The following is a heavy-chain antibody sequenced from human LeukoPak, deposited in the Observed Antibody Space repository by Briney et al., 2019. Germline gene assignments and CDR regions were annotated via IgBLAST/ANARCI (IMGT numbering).Heavy chain of an antibody. CDR1: GGSISSGSYY. CDR3: ARVAYWNLIGKYTNWFDP. V-gene: IGHV4-61*02. Sequence: SETLSLTCTVSGGSISSGSYYWSWFRQPAEKGLEWIGRIYTSGSTYYNPSLKSRVTISVDTSKNQFSLKLSSVTAADTAVYYCARVAYWNLIGKYTNWFDPWGQGTLVTVSS. J-gene: IGHJ5*02. CDR2: IYTSGST. D-gene: IGHD1-1*01.